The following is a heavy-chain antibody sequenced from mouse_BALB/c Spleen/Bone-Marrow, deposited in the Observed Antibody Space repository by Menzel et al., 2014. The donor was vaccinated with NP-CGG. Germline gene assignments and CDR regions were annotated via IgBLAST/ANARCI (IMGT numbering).Heavy chain of an antibody. CDR3: ARYDVYYYFDY. V-gene: IGHV7-3*02. D-gene: IGHD2-3*01. J-gene: IGHJ2*01. Sequence: EVNVVESGGGLVQPGGSLILSCATSGFTFTDYYMSWVRQPPGKALEWLGFIRNKANGYTTEYSASVKGRFTISRDNSQSILYLQMNTLRAEDSATYYCARYDVYYYFDYWGQGTTLTVSS. CDR1: GFTFTDYY. CDR2: IRNKANGYTT.